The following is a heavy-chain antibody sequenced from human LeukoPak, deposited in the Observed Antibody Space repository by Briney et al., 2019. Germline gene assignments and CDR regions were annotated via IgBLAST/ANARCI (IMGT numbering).Heavy chain of an antibody. CDR1: GFTFSDFY. CDR2: ISSSGNTI. D-gene: IGHD2-15*01. J-gene: IGHJ4*02. Sequence: PGGSLRLSRAASGFTFSDFYMSWIRQAPGKGLQWVSYISSSGNTIHYADSVKGRFTISRDNAKNSLYLQMNSLRAEDTAVYYCASKGYCSGGSCYSFDYWGQGTLVTVSS. CDR3: ASKGYCSGGSCYSFDY. V-gene: IGHV3-11*04.